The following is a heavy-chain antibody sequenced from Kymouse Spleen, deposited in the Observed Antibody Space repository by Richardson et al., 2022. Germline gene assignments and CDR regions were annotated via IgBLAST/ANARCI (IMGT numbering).Heavy chain of an antibody. D-gene: IGHD6-6*01. V-gene: IGHV3-53*01. CDR1: GFTVSSNY. J-gene: IGHJ3*02. CDR3: ARALEYSSSSRAFDI. CDR2: IYSGGST. Sequence: EVQLVESGGGLIQPGGSLRLSCAASGFTVSSNYMSWVRQAPGKGLEWVSVIYSGGSTYYADSVKGRFTISRDNSKNTLYLQMNSLRAEDTAVYYCARALEYSSSSRAFDIWGQGTMVTVSS.